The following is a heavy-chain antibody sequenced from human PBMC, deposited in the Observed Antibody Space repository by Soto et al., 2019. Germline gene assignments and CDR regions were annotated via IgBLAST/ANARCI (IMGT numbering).Heavy chain of an antibody. J-gene: IGHJ5*02. CDR1: GFNFSGSA. CDR2: IRSKANGGTT. CDR3: SSYSRGWYMDWFDT. D-gene: IGHD6-19*01. V-gene: IGHV3-49*03. Sequence: ILSCTASGFNFSGSAMSWFRQAPGKGLEWVGFIRSKANGGTTEYAASVKGRFTISRDDSKSIAYLQMNSLKTEDTAVYYCSSYSRGWYMDWFDTWGLGTLATGSS.